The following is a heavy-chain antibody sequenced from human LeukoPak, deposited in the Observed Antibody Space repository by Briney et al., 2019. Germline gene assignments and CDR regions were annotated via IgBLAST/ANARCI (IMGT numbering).Heavy chain of an antibody. CDR2: ISSSSSTI. D-gene: IGHD3-22*01. Sequence: GGSLRLSCAASGSTFSSHTMNWVRQAPGKGLEWVSYISSSSSTIYYADSVKGRFTISRDNAKNSLYLQMNSMRAEDTAVYYCARETYYYDSSTYFRATDHWGQGTLVTVSS. CDR3: ARETYYYDSSTYFRATDH. CDR1: GSTFSSHT. V-gene: IGHV3-48*04. J-gene: IGHJ4*02.